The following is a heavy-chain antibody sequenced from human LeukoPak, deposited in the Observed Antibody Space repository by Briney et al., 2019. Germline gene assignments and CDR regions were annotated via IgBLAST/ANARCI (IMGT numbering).Heavy chain of an antibody. Sequence: GGSLGLSCAASGFIFSSYEMNWVRQAPGKGLEWVSYINSIGSTIYYADSVKGRFAISRDNAKNELYLQMNSLRAEDTAVYYWARTVGARDSLDYWGQGTLVTVSS. CDR2: INSIGSTI. D-gene: IGHD1-26*01. J-gene: IGHJ4*02. CDR3: ARTVGARDSLDY. V-gene: IGHV3-48*03. CDR1: GFIFSSYE.